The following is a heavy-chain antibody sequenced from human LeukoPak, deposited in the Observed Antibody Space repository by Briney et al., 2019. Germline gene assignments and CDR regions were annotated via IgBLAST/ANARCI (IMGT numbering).Heavy chain of an antibody. Sequence: SETLSLTCTVSGGSISSYYWSWIRQPPGKGLEWIGYIYYSGSTNYNPSLKSRVTISVDTSKNQFSLKLSSVTAADTAVYYCARDQLNYLDYWGQGTLVTVSS. CDR3: ARDQLNYLDY. CDR2: IYYSGST. D-gene: IGHD1-1*01. CDR1: GGSISSYY. V-gene: IGHV4-59*01. J-gene: IGHJ4*02.